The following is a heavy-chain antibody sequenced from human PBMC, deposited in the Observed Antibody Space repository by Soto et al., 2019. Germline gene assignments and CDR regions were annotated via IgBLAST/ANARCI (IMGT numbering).Heavy chain of an antibody. CDR2: INHSGST. Sequence: ASETLSLTCAVYGGSFSGYYWSWIRRPPGKGLEWIGEINHSGSTNYNPSLKSRVTISVDTSKNQFSLKLSSVTAADTAVYYCGRGDKQQLLLWFAPGGQGTLVT. J-gene: IGHJ5*02. CDR3: GRGDKQQLLLWFAP. CDR1: GGSFSGYY. D-gene: IGHD6-13*01. V-gene: IGHV4-34*01.